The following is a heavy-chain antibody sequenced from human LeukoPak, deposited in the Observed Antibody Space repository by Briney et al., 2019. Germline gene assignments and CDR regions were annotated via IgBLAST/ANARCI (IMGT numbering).Heavy chain of an antibody. J-gene: IGHJ3*02. Sequence: GGSLRLSCAASGFTFSSYTMIWVRQAPGKGLQWVSGISGSGGSTYYADSVKGRFTISRDNSKNTLYLQMNSLRAEDTAVYYCAKDVSHSDAFDIWGQGTMVTVSS. CDR2: ISGSGGST. CDR1: GFTFSSYT. V-gene: IGHV3-23*01. CDR3: AKDVSHSDAFDI.